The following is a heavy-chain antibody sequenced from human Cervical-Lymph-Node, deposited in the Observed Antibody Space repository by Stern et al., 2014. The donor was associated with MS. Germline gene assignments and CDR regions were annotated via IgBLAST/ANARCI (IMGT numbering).Heavy chain of an antibody. J-gene: IGHJ6*02. V-gene: IGHV3-11*01. D-gene: IGHD2-2*01. Sequence: MKMVESGGGLVKPGGSLRLSCAASGFTFSDYYITWIRQAPGKGLEWVSYISFSGSDIYYADSVKGRFTISRDNAKNSLYLQMNSLRAEDTAVYYCAAGYCRSTSCHYGMDVWGQGTTVTVSS. CDR3: AAGYCRSTSCHYGMDV. CDR2: ISFSGSDI. CDR1: GFTFSDYY.